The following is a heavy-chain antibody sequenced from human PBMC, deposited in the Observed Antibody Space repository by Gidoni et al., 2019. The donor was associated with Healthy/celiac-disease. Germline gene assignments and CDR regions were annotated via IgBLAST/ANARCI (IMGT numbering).Heavy chain of an antibody. V-gene: IGHV4-34*01. CDR2: INHSGST. Sequence: QVQLQQWGAGLLKPSETLSLTCAVYGGSFSGYYWSWIRQPPGKGLEWIGEINHSGSTNYNPSLKSRVTISVDTSKNQFSLKLSSVTAADTAVYYCASGPRILPIAVAGYYYMDVWGKGTTVTVSS. D-gene: IGHD6-19*01. J-gene: IGHJ6*03. CDR1: GGSFSGYY. CDR3: ASGPRILPIAVAGYYYMDV.